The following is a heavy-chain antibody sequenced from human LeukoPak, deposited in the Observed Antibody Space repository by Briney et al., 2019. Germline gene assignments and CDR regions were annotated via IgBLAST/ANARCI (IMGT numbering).Heavy chain of an antibody. CDR1: GGSISSGSYY. Sequence: SETLSLTCTVSGGSISSGSYYWSWIRQPAGKGLEWIGRIYTSGSTNYNPSLKSRVTMSVDTSKNQFSLKLSSVTAADTAVYYCARSLVVVPAAGFDYWGQGTLVTVSS. CDR2: IYTSGST. V-gene: IGHV4-61*02. J-gene: IGHJ4*02. D-gene: IGHD2-2*01. CDR3: ARSLVVVPAAGFDY.